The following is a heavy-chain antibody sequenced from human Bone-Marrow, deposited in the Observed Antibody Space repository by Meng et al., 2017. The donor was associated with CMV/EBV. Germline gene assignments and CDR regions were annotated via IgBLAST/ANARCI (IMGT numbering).Heavy chain of an antibody. J-gene: IGHJ4*02. CDR1: GFTFSSYS. CDR2: ISSSSSYI. D-gene: IGHD4-17*01. CDR3: ARDQDYGDIPDFDY. V-gene: IGHV3-21*01. Sequence: GESLKIYCAASGFTFSSYSMNWVRQAPGKGLEWVSSISSSSSYIYYADSVKGRFTISRDNAKNSLYLKMNSLRAEDTAVYYCARDQDYGDIPDFDYWGQGTLVTVSS.